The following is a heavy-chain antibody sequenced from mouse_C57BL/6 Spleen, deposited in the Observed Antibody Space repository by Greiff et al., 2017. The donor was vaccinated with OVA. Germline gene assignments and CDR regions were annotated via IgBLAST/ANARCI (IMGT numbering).Heavy chain of an antibody. CDR1: GYSITSGYY. CDR3: ATSYYGNPFAY. D-gene: IGHD2-10*01. V-gene: IGHV3-6*01. CDR2: ISYDGSN. J-gene: IGHJ3*01. Sequence: ESGPGLVKPSQSLSLTCSVTGYSITSGYYWNWIRQFPGNKLEWMGYISYDGSNNYNPSLKNRISITRDTSKNQFFLKLNSVTTEDTATYYCATSYYGNPFAYWGQGTLVTVSA.